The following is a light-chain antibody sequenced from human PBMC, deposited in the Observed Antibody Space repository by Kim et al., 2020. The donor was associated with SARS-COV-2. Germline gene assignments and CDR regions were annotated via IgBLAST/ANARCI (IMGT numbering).Light chain of an antibody. CDR2: RNN. J-gene: IGLJ3*02. CDR1: RANRGNNY. Sequence: GQRVTLTSSGSRANRGNNYVYWSQQLPGTAPKLLSYRNNQRPSGVPDRFSGSKSGTSASLAISGLRSEDEADYYCAAWDDSLSGRVFGGGTQLTVL. CDR3: AAWDDSLSGRV. V-gene: IGLV1-47*01.